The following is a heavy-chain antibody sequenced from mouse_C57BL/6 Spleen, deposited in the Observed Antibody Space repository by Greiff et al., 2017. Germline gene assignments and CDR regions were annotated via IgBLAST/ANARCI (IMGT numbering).Heavy chain of an antibody. CDR2: IDPSDSYT. CDR1: GYTFTSYW. J-gene: IGHJ3*01. Sequence: QVQLQQPGAELVKPGASVKLSCKASGYTFTSYWMQWVKQRPGQGLEWIGEIDPSDSYTNYNQKFKGKATLTVDTSSSTAYMQLSSLTSEDSAVYYCARSSSGYGFAYWGQGTLVTVSA. V-gene: IGHV1-50*01. CDR3: ARSSSGYGFAY. D-gene: IGHD3-2*02.